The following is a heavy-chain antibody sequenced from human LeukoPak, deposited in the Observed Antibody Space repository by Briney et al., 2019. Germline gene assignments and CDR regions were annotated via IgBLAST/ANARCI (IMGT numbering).Heavy chain of an antibody. CDR3: TTGCRVAGHPNYYYYYYMDV. Sequence: GGSLRLSCAASGFTFSNAWMSWVRQAPGKGLEWVGRIKSKTDGGTTDYAAPVKGRFTISRDDSKNTLYLQMNSLKTEDTAVYYCTTGCRVAGHPNYYYYYYMDVWGKGTTATVSS. CDR2: IKSKTDGGTT. J-gene: IGHJ6*03. D-gene: IGHD6-19*01. V-gene: IGHV3-15*01. CDR1: GFTFSNAW.